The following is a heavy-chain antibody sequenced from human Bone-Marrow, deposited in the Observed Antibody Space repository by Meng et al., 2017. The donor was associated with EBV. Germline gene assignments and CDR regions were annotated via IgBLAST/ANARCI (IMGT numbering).Heavy chain of an antibody. CDR2: MNPNSGNT. Sequence: QVHVVQSGAGVKKPWASGKVSRKASGYTFTTYDINWVRQATGQGLEWMGWMNPNSGNTGYAQKFQGRVTMTRNTSLSIAYMELSSLRSEDTAVYYCVRGAWFDPWGQGTLVTVSS. J-gene: IGHJ5*02. V-gene: IGHV1-8*01. CDR1: GYTFTTYD. CDR3: VRGAWFDP.